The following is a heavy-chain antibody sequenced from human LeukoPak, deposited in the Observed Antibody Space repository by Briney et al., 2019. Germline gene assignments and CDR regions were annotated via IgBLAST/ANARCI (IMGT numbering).Heavy chain of an antibody. V-gene: IGHV4-34*01. CDR1: GGSFSGYY. J-gene: IGHJ4*02. CDR3: ARASYYYDSSGYYYYFDY. CDR2: INHSGST. Sequence: SETLSLTCAVYGGSFSGYYWSWIRQPTGKALECIGEINHSGSTNYNPPLKSRVTISVDTSKNQFSLKLSSVTAADTAVYYCARASYYYDSSGYYYYFDYWGQGTLVTVSS. D-gene: IGHD3-22*01.